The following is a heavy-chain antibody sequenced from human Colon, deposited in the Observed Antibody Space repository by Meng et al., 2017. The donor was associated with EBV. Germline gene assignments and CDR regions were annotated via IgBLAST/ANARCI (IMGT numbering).Heavy chain of an antibody. CDR1: GGPISRTGTC. V-gene: IGHV4-39*01. Sequence: QLREVGLGRVKPSETLSLTCTVSGGPISRTGTCVGWIRQPPGKGLEWIGSQCHADDTYYNPSLMGRVTISVDTSKNQVSLKLTSVTAADTSIYYCARHTFSGNPGGIDSWGQGILVTVSS. CDR2: QCHADDT. CDR3: ARHTFSGNPGGIDS. J-gene: IGHJ4*02. D-gene: IGHD4-23*01.